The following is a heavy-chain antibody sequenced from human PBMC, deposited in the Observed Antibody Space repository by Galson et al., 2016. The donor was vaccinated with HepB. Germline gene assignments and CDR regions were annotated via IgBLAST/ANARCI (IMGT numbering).Heavy chain of an antibody. V-gene: IGHV3-30-3*01. J-gene: IGHJ4*02. CDR2: LSYDGSNE. CDR3: ASEILGHCSGGSCYTGDH. Sequence: LRLSCAVSGFTFSRYVMYWVRQAPGKGLEWVAVLSYDGSNEYYADSVKGRFTISRDNSKNTLYLQMNSLRGEDTAVYYCASEILGHCSGGSCYTGDHRGQGTLVTVSS. CDR1: GFTFSRYV. D-gene: IGHD2-15*01.